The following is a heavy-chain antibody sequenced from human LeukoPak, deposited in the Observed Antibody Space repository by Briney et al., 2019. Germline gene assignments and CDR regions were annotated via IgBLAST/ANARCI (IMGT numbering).Heavy chain of an antibody. J-gene: IGHJ4*02. CDR2: ISGDGGYP. V-gene: IGHV3-23*01. D-gene: IGHD6-19*01. CDR1: GFTFSGNV. CDR3: VLGAVDVYYFDH. Sequence: GGSLRLSCAASGFTFSGNVMNWIRHRPGKGLEWVSRISGDGGYPYYADSVKGRFTISRDNSKNTLYLQMNSLRGEDTAVYYCVLGAVDVYYFDHWGQGALVTVYS.